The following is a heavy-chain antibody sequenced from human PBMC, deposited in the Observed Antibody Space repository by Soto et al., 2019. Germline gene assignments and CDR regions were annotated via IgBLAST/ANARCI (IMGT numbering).Heavy chain of an antibody. D-gene: IGHD1-26*01. V-gene: IGHV4-59*11. Sequence: QVQLQESGPGLLKPSETLSLTCTVSGDPITSHYWSWIRQPPGKGLEWIGYVYYSGSTHYNPSLKSRVTISLHASKIHFSLRLLAVTAADTAVYFCARDPRGSHQGELPYWGRGTLVAVSS. CDR1: GDPITSHY. CDR3: ARDPRGSHQGELPY. CDR2: VYYSGST. J-gene: IGHJ4*02.